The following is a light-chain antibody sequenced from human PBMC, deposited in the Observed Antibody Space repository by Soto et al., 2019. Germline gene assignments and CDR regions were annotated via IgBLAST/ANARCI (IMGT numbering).Light chain of an antibody. CDR3: QQYNNWPRT. Sequence: EIVLTQSPGTLSLSPGERATLSCRASQTFSNSFLSWFQQIPGQAPRLLIYGASSRATGIPDRFSGSGSGTDFTLTISRLEPEDFAVYYCQQYNNWPRTFGQGTKVDIK. V-gene: IGKV3-20*01. CDR2: GAS. CDR1: QTFSNSF. J-gene: IGKJ1*01.